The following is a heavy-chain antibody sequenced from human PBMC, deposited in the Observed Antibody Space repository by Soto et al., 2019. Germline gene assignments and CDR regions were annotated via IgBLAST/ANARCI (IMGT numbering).Heavy chain of an antibody. V-gene: IGHV4-39*01. D-gene: IGHD3-3*01. CDR2: IYFSGRT. J-gene: IGHJ4*02. CDR1: GGSITSSAYY. Sequence: QLQLQESGPGLVKPSETLSLTCTVSGGSITSSAYYWAWIRQSPGKGLEWIGSIYFSGRTYHNPSLNGRIIISVDTSRDQFSLKLNSVTAADTAVYFCAGSAIFGVVDNFDYWGQGILVTVSS. CDR3: AGSAIFGVVDNFDY.